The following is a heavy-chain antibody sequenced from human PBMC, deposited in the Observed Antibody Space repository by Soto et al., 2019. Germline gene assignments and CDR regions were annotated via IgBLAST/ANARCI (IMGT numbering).Heavy chain of an antibody. Sequence: SETLSLTCAVYGGSFSGYYWSWIRQPPGKGLEWIGEINHSGTTYYNPSLKSRVTISVDRSKNQSSLKLSSVTAADTAVYYCARHFSVDYFDYWGQGALVTVSS. CDR2: INHSGTT. V-gene: IGHV4-34*01. J-gene: IGHJ4*02. CDR1: GGSFSGYY. CDR3: ARHFSVDYFDY.